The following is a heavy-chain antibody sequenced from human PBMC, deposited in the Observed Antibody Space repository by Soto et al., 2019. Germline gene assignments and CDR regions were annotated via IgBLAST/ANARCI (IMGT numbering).Heavy chain of an antibody. CDR1: GDSVSSNSAA. V-gene: IGHV6-1*01. J-gene: IGHJ6*02. CDR2: TYYRSKWYN. Sequence: SQTLSLTCAISGDSVSSNSAAWNWIRQSPSRGLEWLGRTYYRSKWYNDYAVSVKSRITINPDTSKNQFSLQLNSATPEDTAVYYCARDGANTAAGTELYYYYGMDVWGQGTTVTVSS. CDR3: ARDGANTAAGTELYYYYGMDV. D-gene: IGHD6-13*01.